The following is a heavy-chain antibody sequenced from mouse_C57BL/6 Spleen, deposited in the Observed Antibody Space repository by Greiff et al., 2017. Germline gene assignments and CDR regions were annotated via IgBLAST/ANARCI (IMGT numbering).Heavy chain of an antibody. Sequence: QVQLQQPGAELVMPGASVKLSCKASGYTFTSYWMHWVKQRPGQGLEWIGEIDPSDSYTNYTQKFKGKSTLTVDKSSSTAYMQLSSLTSDDSAVYYCARRACALDYWGQGTTLTVSS. CDR1: GYTFTSYW. V-gene: IGHV1-69*01. CDR2: IDPSDSYT. CDR3: ARRACALDY. J-gene: IGHJ2*01.